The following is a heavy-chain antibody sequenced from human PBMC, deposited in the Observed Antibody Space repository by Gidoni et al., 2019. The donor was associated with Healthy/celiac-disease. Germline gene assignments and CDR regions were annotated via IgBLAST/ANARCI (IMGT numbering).Heavy chain of an antibody. J-gene: IGHJ4*02. V-gene: IGHV4-39*01. CDR3: ARSFWYSIKLGGYYFDY. D-gene: IGHD6-13*01. CDR1: AGSISSSSYY. CDR2: IYYSGST. Sequence: QLQLPESGPGLVTPSDTLSLTCPVSAGSISSSSYYWGWIRQPPGKGLEWIGSIYYSGSTYYNPSLKSRVTISVDTSKNQLSLKLSSVTAADTAVYYCARSFWYSIKLGGYYFDYWGQGTLVTVSS.